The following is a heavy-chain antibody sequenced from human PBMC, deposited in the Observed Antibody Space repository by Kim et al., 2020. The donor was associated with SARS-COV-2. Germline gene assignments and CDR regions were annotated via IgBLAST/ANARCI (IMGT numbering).Heavy chain of an antibody. D-gene: IGHD6-13*01. Sequence: ASVKVSCKASGYTFTGYYMHWVRQAPGQGLEWMGRINPNSGGTNYAQKFQGRVTMTRDTSISTAYMELSRLRSDDTAVYYCARDETYSSSSGDYWGQGTLVTVSS. CDR1: GYTFTGYY. CDR3: ARDETYSSSSGDY. CDR2: INPNSGGT. J-gene: IGHJ4*02. V-gene: IGHV1-2*06.